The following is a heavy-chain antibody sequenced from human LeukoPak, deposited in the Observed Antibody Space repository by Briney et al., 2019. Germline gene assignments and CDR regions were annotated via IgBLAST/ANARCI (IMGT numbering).Heavy chain of an antibody. CDR1: RFTFSDYY. V-gene: IGHV3-7*01. Sequence: GGSLRLSCAASRFTFSDYYMTWVRQAPGRGLEWVANIKEDGSEKNYVDSVKGRFTISRDNAKNSLYLQMNSLRAEDTAVYYCARLYDGSAYHADHFDYWGQGTLVIVSS. CDR2: IKEDGSEK. D-gene: IGHD3-22*01. CDR3: ARLYDGSAYHADHFDY. J-gene: IGHJ4*02.